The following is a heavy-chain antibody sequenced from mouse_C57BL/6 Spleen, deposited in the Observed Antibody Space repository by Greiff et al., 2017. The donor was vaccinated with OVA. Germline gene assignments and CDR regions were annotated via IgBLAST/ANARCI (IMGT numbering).Heavy chain of an antibody. Sequence: EVQLQQSGPELVKPGASVKISCKASGYSFTDYNMNWVKQSNGKSLEWIGVINPNYGTTSYNQKFKGKATLTVDQSSSTAYMQLNSLTSEDSAVYYCARGGFTTVVDPWYFDVWGTGTTVTVSS. D-gene: IGHD1-1*01. V-gene: IGHV1-39*01. CDR2: INPNYGTT. CDR1: GYSFTDYN. CDR3: ARGGFTTVVDPWYFDV. J-gene: IGHJ1*03.